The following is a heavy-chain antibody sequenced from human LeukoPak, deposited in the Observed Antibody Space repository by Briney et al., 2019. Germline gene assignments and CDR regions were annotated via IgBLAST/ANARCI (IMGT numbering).Heavy chain of an antibody. CDR2: ISSSSSTI. CDR3: AREAHEPFIAAAGTDY. V-gene: IGHV3-48*04. Sequence: GGSLRLSCAASGFTFSSYSMNWVRQAPGKGLEWVSYISSSSSTIYYADSVKGRFTISRDNAKNSLYLQMNSLRAEDTAVYYCAREAHEPFIAAAGTDYWGQGTLVTVSS. CDR1: GFTFSSYS. D-gene: IGHD6-13*01. J-gene: IGHJ4*02.